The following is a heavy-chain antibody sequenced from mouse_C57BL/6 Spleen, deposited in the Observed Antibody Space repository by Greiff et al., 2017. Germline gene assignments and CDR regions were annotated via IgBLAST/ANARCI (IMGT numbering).Heavy chain of an antibody. CDR3: TRWDFTTVVAEGYYAMDY. Sequence: QVQLQQSGAELVRPGASVTLSCKASGYTFTDYEMHWVKQTPVHGLEWIGAIDPETGGPAYNQKFKGKAILTADKSSSTAYMELRSLTSEDSAGYYCTRWDFTTVVAEGYYAMDYWGQGTSVTVSS. D-gene: IGHD1-1*01. CDR2: IDPETGGP. CDR1: GYTFTDYE. V-gene: IGHV1-15*01. J-gene: IGHJ4*01.